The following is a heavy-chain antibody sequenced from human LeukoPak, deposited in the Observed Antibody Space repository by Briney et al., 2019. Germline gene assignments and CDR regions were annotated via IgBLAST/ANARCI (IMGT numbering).Heavy chain of an antibody. Sequence: GGSLRLPCAASGFTFSDYYMSWIRQAPGKGLEWVSYISSSGSTIYYADSVKGRFTISRDNAKNSLYLQMNSLRAEDTAVYYCARVGRSFYYDSSGYLDYWGQGTLVTVSS. J-gene: IGHJ4*02. CDR3: ARVGRSFYYDSSGYLDY. CDR2: ISSSGSTI. CDR1: GFTFSDYY. V-gene: IGHV3-11*01. D-gene: IGHD3-22*01.